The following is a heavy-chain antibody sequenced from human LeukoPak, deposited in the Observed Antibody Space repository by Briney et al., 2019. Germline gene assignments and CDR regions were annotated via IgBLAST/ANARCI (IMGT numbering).Heavy chain of an antibody. CDR1: EFIFSGYW. CDR2: IKQDGSEK. V-gene: IGHV3-7*01. Sequence: PGGSLRLSCPASEFIFSGYWMNWVRQAPGKGLEWVGNIKQDGSEKQYVDSVRGRFTISRDNAKNSLYLQMNSLRVEDTAVYYCARDGFVGAVDYWGQGTLVTVSS. CDR3: ARDGFVGAVDY. J-gene: IGHJ4*02. D-gene: IGHD6-13*01.